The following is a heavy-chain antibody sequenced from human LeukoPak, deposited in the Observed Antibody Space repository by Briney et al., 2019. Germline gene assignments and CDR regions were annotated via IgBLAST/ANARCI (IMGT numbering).Heavy chain of an antibody. CDR1: GFTFSSYA. CDR3: APDKNLWVGEFSPLDY. Sequence: GGSLRLSCAASGFTFSSYAMSWVRQAPGKGLEWVSSISGSDGRSFYADSVRGRFTTSRDNSKNTLYLQMNSLRVADTAVYYCAPDKNLWVGEFSPLDYWGQGTLVTVYS. CDR2: ISGSDGRS. J-gene: IGHJ4*02. D-gene: IGHD3-10*01. V-gene: IGHV3-23*01.